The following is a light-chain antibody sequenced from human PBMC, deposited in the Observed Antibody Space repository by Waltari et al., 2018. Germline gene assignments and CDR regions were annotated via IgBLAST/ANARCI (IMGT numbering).Light chain of an antibody. J-gene: IGKJ4*01. Sequence: DIQLTQSPSSLSASIGDRVTIPCQASQDISSHLAWYQQKPGKVPRLLIHKASTLQTGVPSRFSGSGSGTGFSLTISSLQPEDFATYYCQQGYTFPLTFGGGTKVEIK. CDR2: KAS. CDR1: QDISSH. CDR3: QQGYTFPLT. V-gene: IGKV1-12*01.